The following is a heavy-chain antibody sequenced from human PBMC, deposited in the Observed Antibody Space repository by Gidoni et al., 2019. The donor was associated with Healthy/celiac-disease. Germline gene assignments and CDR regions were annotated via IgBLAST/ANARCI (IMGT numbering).Heavy chain of an antibody. V-gene: IGHV3-23*01. CDR3: AKEGAAGKQWLVRFDY. D-gene: IGHD6-19*01. CDR2: ISGSGGST. CDR1: GFTFSRYA. Sequence: EVQLLESGGGLVQPGGSLRLSCAASGFTFSRYAMSWVRQAPGKGLEWVSAISGSGGSTYYADSVKGRFTISRDNSKNTLYLQMNSLRAEDTAVYYCAKEGAAGKQWLVRFDYWGQGTLVTVSS. J-gene: IGHJ4*02.